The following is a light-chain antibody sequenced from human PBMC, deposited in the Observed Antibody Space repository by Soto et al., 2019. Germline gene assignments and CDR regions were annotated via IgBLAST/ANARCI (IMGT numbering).Light chain of an antibody. CDR3: QKYYSAPRA. CDR2: DAS. V-gene: IGKV1-27*01. J-gene: IGKJ1*01. Sequence: DIQMTQSPSSLSASVGDRVTITCRASQGISNFLAWYQQKPGKVPKLLIYDASTLQSGVPSRFSGSASGTDFTLTISSLQPEDVATYYCQKYYSAPRAFGQGTKVEIK. CDR1: QGISNF.